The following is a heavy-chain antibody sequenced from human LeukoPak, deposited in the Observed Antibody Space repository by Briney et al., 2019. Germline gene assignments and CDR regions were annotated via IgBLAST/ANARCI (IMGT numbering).Heavy chain of an antibody. CDR2: IRDDGSDR. V-gene: IGHV3-7*01. CDR1: GFTFISYW. D-gene: IGHD3-10*01. CDR3: ARDFYYYGSGKYFSVDVFDI. Sequence: GGSLRLSCAASGFTFISYWMSWVRQAPGKGLEWVANIRDDGSDRYYMESVKGRFTISRDNAKNSLHLQLNSLRAEDTAVYYCARDFYYYGSGKYFSVDVFDIWGQGTLVTVSS. J-gene: IGHJ3*02.